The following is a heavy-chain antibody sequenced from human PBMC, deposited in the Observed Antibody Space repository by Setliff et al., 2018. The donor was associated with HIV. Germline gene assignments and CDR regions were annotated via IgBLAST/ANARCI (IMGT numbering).Heavy chain of an antibody. CDR3: ARVPNWGSAPFAYDV. V-gene: IGHV4-31*03. D-gene: IGHD7-27*01. CDR1: GASISSGGYY. Sequence: SETLSLTCTVSGASISSGGYYWNWIRQLPGKGLGWIGYILDSGSTYYNPSLRGRLSMSIDTSANQFSVELTSVTAADTALYFCARVPNWGSAPFAYDVWGLGTMVTVS. CDR2: ILDSGST. J-gene: IGHJ3*01.